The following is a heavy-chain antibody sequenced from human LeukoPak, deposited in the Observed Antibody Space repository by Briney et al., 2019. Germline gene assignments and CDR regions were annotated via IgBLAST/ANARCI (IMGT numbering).Heavy chain of an antibody. CDR1: GFIFSRLA. J-gene: IGHJ4*02. V-gene: IGHV3-23*01. CDR3: TKDSPDY. Sequence: GGSLRLSCAASGFIFSRLAMSWVRQTPGKGLEWVSDISGSDGSTKYADSVKGRFTISRDNSNSTLYLQMNSLRGEDTAVYYCTKDSPDYWGQGTLVTVSS. CDR2: ISGSDGST.